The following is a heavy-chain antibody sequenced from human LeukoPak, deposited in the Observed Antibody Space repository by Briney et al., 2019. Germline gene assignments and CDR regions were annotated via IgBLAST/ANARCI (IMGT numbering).Heavy chain of an antibody. CDR2: IKQDGSQK. D-gene: IGHD3-10*01. J-gene: IGHJ3*02. V-gene: IGHV3-7*01. Sequence: GGSLRLPCSASGFSFSRYWMSWVRQAPGKGLEWVANIKQDGSQKFYVASVKGRFTISRDNAKNSLYLQMNSLRAEDTAVYYCVRGDYYDSGTSFIDAFDIWGQGTRVTVSS. CDR1: GFSFSRYW. CDR3: VRGDYYDSGTSFIDAFDI.